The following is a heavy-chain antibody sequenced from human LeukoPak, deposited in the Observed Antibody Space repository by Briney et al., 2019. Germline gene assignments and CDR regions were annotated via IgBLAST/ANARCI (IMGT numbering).Heavy chain of an antibody. CDR3: AREAGTAVYYFDY. V-gene: IGHV3-33*01. CDR2: IWYDGSYE. CDR1: GFSFSNYG. D-gene: IGHD6-13*01. J-gene: IGHJ4*02. Sequence: GGSLRLSCAASGFSFSNYGMHWVRQAPGKGLEWVATIWYDGSYEYYADSVQGRFTISRDNSKNTMYMQMNSLRAEDTAVYYCAREAGTAVYYFDYWGQGTLVTVSS.